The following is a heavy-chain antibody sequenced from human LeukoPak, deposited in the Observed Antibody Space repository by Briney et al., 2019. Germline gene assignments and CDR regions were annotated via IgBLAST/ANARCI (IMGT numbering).Heavy chain of an antibody. CDR2: VRPGGSET. CDR3: ATTTRSSSWDY. Sequence: PGGSLRLSCAGSGSSFSNYWMSWVRQAPGKGLEWVANVRPGGSETQYVDSMKGRFTVSRDNSENSLYLRMSSLRAEDTAVYYCATTTRSSSWDYWGQGTLVTVSS. V-gene: IGHV3-7*01. D-gene: IGHD2-2*01. CDR1: GSSFSNYW. J-gene: IGHJ4*02.